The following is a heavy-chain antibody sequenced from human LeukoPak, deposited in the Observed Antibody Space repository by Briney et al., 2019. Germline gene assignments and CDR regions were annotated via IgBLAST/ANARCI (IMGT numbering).Heavy chain of an antibody. CDR2: ISSSGNTM. CDR1: GFTFSSYE. V-gene: IGHV3-48*03. CDR3: ARERESYYRDAFDV. J-gene: IGHJ3*01. D-gene: IGHD3-10*01. Sequence: GGSLRLSCAASGFTFSSYEMNWVRQAPGKGLEWVSYISSSGNTMYYADSVKGRFAISRDNAKKSLYLQMNSLRAEDTAVYYCARERESYYRDAFDVWGQGTMVTVSS.